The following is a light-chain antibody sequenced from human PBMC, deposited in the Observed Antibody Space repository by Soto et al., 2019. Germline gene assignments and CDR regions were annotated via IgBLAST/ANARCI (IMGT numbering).Light chain of an antibody. CDR2: DAS. J-gene: IGKJ4*01. Sequence: EVVLTQSPATLSLSPWERATLSCGASQSVSSSYLAWYQQNPGLAPRLLIYDASSRATGIPDRFSGSGSGTDFTLTISRLEPEDSAVYYCQQYGISPFTFGGGTKVDIK. CDR1: QSVSSSY. CDR3: QQYGISPFT. V-gene: IGKV3D-20*01.